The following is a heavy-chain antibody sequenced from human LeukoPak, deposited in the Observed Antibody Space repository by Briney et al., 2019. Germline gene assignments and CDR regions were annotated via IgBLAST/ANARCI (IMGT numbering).Heavy chain of an antibody. D-gene: IGHD6-13*01. CDR1: GFTFDDYA. J-gene: IGHJ5*02. CDR3: AKEPLRIAAALWFDP. CDR2: ISGSGGST. V-gene: IGHV3-23*01. Sequence: EAGGSLRLSCAASGFTFDDYAMHWVRHAPGKGLEWVSAISGSGGSTYYADSVKGRFTISRDNSKNTLYLQMNSLRAEDTAVYYCAKEPLRIAAALWFDPWGQGTLVTVSS.